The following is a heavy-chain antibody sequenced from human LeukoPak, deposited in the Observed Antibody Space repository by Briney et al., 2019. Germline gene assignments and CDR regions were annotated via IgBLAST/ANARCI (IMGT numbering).Heavy chain of an antibody. CDR3: AELGITMIGGV. D-gene: IGHD3-10*02. CDR2: ISSSGSTI. V-gene: IGHV3-48*04. CDR1: GFTFSSYG. J-gene: IGHJ6*04. Sequence: GGSLRLSCEASGFTFSSYGMSWVRQAPGKGLEWVSYISSSGSTIYYADSVKGRFTISRDNAKNSLYLQMNSLRAEDTAVYYCAELGITMIGGVWGKGTTVTISS.